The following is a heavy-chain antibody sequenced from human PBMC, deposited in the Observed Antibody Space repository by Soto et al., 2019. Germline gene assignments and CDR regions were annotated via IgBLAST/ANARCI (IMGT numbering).Heavy chain of an antibody. V-gene: IGHV1-24*01. Sequence: ASVKVSCKVSGYTLTELSMHWVRQAPGKGLEWMGGFDPEDGETIYAQKFQGRVTMTEDTSTDTAYMELSSLRSEDTDVYYCATMYSSGWYGAAASFDYWGQGTLVTVSS. D-gene: IGHD6-19*01. CDR1: GYTLTELS. J-gene: IGHJ4*02. CDR3: ATMYSSGWYGAAASFDY. CDR2: FDPEDGET.